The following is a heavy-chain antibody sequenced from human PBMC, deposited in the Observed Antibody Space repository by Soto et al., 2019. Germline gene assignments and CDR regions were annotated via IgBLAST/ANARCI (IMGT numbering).Heavy chain of an antibody. CDR2: IKSGGSFT. Sequence: EAKLEESGGGLIEPGGSLRLSCAASGFSFSAFEMNWVRQAPGKGPEWVAHIKSGGSFTLYAASVKGRFTISRDDADNSLYLQMNRLRAEDTALYYCTKEKSVMKSGYDAFDLWGRGTMVTVSS. D-gene: IGHD5-12*01. CDR3: TKEKSVMKSGYDAFDL. CDR1: GFSFSAFE. V-gene: IGHV3-48*03. J-gene: IGHJ3*01.